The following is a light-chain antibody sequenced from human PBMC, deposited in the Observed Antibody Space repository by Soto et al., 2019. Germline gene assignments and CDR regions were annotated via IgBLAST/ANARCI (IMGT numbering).Light chain of an antibody. CDR1: QSVSRN. V-gene: IGKV3-15*01. CDR3: QQYDKWPIT. J-gene: IGKJ5*01. CDR2: DAA. Sequence: EIVMTQSPATLSVSPGERVTLSCRASQSVSRNSAWYQQKPGQAPRLLIYDAAARATGIPARFSGSGSGTEFTLTISSLQSEDFAVYYCQQYDKWPITFGQGTRLEMK.